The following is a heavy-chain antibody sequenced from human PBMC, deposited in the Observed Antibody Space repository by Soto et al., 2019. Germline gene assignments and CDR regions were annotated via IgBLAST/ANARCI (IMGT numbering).Heavy chain of an antibody. D-gene: IGHD2-2*01. CDR2: IIPIFGTA. CDR1: GGTFSSYA. CDR3: AREGPGDRTIVVVPAEYYYYGMDV. V-gene: IGHV1-69*13. J-gene: IGHJ6*02. Sequence: ASVKVSCKASGGTFSSYAMSGVRQAPGQGLEWMGGIIPIFGTANYALKFQGRVTITADESTSTAYMELSSLRSEDTAVYYCAREGPGDRTIVVVPAEYYYYGMDVWGQGTTVTVSS.